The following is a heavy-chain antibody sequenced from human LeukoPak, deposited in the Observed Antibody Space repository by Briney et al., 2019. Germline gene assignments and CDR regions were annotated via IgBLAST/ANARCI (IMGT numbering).Heavy chain of an antibody. Sequence: GASVKVSCKASGYTFTGYYMHWVRQAPGRGLEWMGWINPNSGGTNYAQKFQGRVTMTRDTSISTAYMELSRLRSDDTAVYYCARVYQQLVGSLYFDYWGQGTLVTVSS. CDR3: ARVYQQLVGSLYFDY. CDR2: INPNSGGT. CDR1: GYTFTGYY. J-gene: IGHJ4*02. D-gene: IGHD6-13*01. V-gene: IGHV1-2*02.